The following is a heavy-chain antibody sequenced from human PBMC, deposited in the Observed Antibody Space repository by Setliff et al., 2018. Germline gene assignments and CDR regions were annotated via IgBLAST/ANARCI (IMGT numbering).Heavy chain of an antibody. J-gene: IGHJ4*02. CDR1: GGTFSSYA. CDR2: IIPIFGTA. CDR3: ATQPLQWELLGFDY. Sequence: SVKVSCKASGGTFSSYAITWVRQAPGQGLEWMGGIIPIFGTAKYAQKFQGRVTITADQSTRTAYMELSSLRSEDTAVYYCATQPLQWELLGFDYWGQGTLVTVSS. D-gene: IGHD1-26*01. V-gene: IGHV1-69*13.